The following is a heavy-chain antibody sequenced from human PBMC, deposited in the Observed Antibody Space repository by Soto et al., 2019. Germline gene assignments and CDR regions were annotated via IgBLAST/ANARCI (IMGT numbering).Heavy chain of an antibody. CDR1: GFTFSNAW. Sequence: EVQLVESGGGVAKPGGSLRLSCAASGFTFSNAWMSWVRQAPGKGLEWVGGIKSKTDGGTTDYAAPVKGRFTISRDDSKYPLYLQMNSLKTEDTAVYYCTTDFTYYYCSGSYIYWGQGTLVTVSS. CDR3: TTDFTYYYCSGSYIY. J-gene: IGHJ4*02. V-gene: IGHV3-15*01. CDR2: IKSKTDGGTT. D-gene: IGHD3-10*01.